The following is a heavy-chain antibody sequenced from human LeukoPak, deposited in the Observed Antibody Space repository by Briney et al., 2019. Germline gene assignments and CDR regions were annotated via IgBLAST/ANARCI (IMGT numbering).Heavy chain of an antibody. J-gene: IGHJ6*02. V-gene: IGHV3-23*01. Sequence: GGSLRLSCAASGFTFSSYAMSWVRQAPGKGLEWVSAIGGSGGSTYYADSVKGRFTISRDNSKNTLYLQMNSLRAEDTAVYYCATLGRGAAYYYYYGMDVWGQGTTVTVSS. CDR1: GFTFSSYA. CDR3: ATLGRGAAYYYYYGMDV. CDR2: IGGSGGST. D-gene: IGHD1-26*01.